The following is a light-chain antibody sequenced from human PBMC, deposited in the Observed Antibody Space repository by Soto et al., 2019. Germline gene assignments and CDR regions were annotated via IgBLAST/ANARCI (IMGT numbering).Light chain of an antibody. CDR1: QGISNY. CDR3: QQSYSTPRLFT. CDR2: AAS. J-gene: IGKJ2*01. Sequence: DIQMTQSPSSLSASVGDRVTITCRASQGISNYLAWYQQKPGKVPKLLIYAASTLQSGVPSRFSGSGSGTDFTLTISSLQPEDVATYYCQQSYSTPRLFTFGQGTNLEI. V-gene: IGKV1-27*01.